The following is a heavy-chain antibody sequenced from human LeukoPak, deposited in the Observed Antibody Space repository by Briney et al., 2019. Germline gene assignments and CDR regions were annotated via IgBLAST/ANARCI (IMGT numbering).Heavy chain of an antibody. J-gene: IGHJ3*02. D-gene: IGHD2-8*01. CDR1: GGSFSGYY. Sequence: SETLSLTCAVYGGSFSGYYWSWIRQPPGKGLEWIGEINHSGSTNYNPSLKSRVTISVDTSKNQFSLKLSSVTAADTAVYYCARLDCTNGVCHPGSAFDIWGQGTMVTVSS. V-gene: IGHV4-34*01. CDR3: ARLDCTNGVCHPGSAFDI. CDR2: INHSGST.